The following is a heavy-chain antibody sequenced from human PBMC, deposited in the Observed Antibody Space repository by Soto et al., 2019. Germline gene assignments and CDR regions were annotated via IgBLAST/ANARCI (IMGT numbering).Heavy chain of an antibody. J-gene: IGHJ6*02. CDR1: GFTFSDYY. Sequence: GSLRLSCAASGFTFSDYYMSWIRQAPGKGLECISYISSSSGSTNYADSVKGRFTISRDNAKNSLYLQMSSLRAEDTAVYYCARDRGGYDRLYYYHGMDVWGQGTTVTVSS. D-gene: IGHD5-12*01. V-gene: IGHV3-11*06. CDR2: ISSSSGST. CDR3: ARDRGGYDRLYYYHGMDV.